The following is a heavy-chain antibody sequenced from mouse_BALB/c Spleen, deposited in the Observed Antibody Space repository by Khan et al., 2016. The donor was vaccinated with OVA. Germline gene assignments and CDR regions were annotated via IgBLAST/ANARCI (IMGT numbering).Heavy chain of an antibody. CDR1: GYTFTSYW. V-gene: IGHV1S41*01. Sequence: DLVKPGASVKLSCKASGYTFTSYWINWIKQRPGQGLEWIGRIAPGSGSTYYTEMFKGKATLTVDTSSTTAYIQLSSLSSEDSAVYFCASENYYGRTCYAMDYWGQGTSVTVSA. J-gene: IGHJ4*01. CDR2: IAPGSGST. D-gene: IGHD1-1*01. CDR3: ASENYYGRTCYAMDY.